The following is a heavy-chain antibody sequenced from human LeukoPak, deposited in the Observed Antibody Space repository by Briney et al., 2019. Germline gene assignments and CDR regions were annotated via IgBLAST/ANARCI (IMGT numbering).Heavy chain of an antibody. V-gene: IGHV3-7*01. Sequence: GGSLRLSCAASGFTFSNFWMSWVRQAPGKGLEWVANINPDGSAKYYVDSVKGRFTISRDNAENSLYLQMNSLRPEDTAVYYCVRHFSTYSYGLDVWGQGTTVTVSS. D-gene: IGHD3-3*02. CDR1: GFTFSNFW. CDR3: VRHFSTYSYGLDV. CDR2: INPDGSAK. J-gene: IGHJ6*02.